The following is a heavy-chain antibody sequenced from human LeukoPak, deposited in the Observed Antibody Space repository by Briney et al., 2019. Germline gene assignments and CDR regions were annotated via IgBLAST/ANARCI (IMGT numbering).Heavy chain of an antibody. Sequence: GGSLRLSCAASGFTFSSYSMNWVRQAPGKGLEWVSSISSSSSYIYYADTVKGRFTISRDNAKNSLYLQMNSLRAEDTAVYYCARGDIAGNYYYYMDVWAKGPRSPYP. CDR1: GFTFSSYS. CDR2: ISSSSSYI. D-gene: IGHD2-21*01. V-gene: IGHV3-21*01. J-gene: IGHJ6*03. CDR3: ARGDIAGNYYYYMDV.